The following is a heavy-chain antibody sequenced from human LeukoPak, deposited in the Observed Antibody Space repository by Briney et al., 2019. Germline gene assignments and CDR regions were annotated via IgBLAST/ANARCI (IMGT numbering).Heavy chain of an antibody. CDR3: ARGWLFNHHPDY. CDR1: GGSFSGYY. D-gene: IGHD3-22*01. CDR2: IYYSGST. V-gene: IGHV4-59*01. J-gene: IGHJ4*02. Sequence: SETLSLTCAVYGGSFSGYYWSWIRQPPGKGLEWIGYIYYSGSTNYNPSLKSRVTISVDTSKNQFSLKLSSVTAADTAVYYCARGWLFNHHPDYWSQGTLVTVSS.